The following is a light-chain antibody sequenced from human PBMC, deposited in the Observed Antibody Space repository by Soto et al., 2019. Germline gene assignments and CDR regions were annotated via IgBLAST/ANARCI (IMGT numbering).Light chain of an antibody. Sequence: DIQMTQSPSTLSASVGDRVTITCRASQSIGSWMAWYQQKPGRAPKLLIYEASSLESGVPSRFSGSGSGTDFTLTITSLQPEDFATYYCQHSYSTPRTFGGGTRVESK. CDR2: EAS. J-gene: IGKJ4*01. V-gene: IGKV1-5*01. CDR3: QHSYSTPRT. CDR1: QSIGSW.